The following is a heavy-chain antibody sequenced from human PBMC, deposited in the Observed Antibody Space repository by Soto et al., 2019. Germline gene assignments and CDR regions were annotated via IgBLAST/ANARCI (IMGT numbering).Heavy chain of an antibody. Sequence: QIQLVQSGAEVKKPGASVKVSCKTSGFTFKGYYIYWVRRAPGQGRELMGWISTYNGITQYTESLQDRVTMTIETPASTGHLELRRLTSEDTAVYFCVRGDTYYSAWYFQYWGQGTLVIVSS. CDR2: ISTYNGIT. D-gene: IGHD2-21*01. CDR1: GFTFKGYY. CDR3: VRGDTYYSAWYFQY. V-gene: IGHV1-18*01. J-gene: IGHJ4*02.